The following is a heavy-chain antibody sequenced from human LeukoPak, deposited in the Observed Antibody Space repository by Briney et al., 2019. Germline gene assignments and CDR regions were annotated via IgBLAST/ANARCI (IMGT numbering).Heavy chain of an antibody. Sequence: GGCLLLSCAASGFTFSSYSMNWGRQAPGKGLEWVSYISSSSSTIYYADSVKGRFTISRDKAKNSLYLQMNSLRDEDTAVYYCARQYYYDSSGYYYYYCGMDVWGQG. CDR2: ISSSSSTI. D-gene: IGHD3-22*01. J-gene: IGHJ6*02. CDR3: ARQYYYDSSGYYYYYCGMDV. V-gene: IGHV3-48*02. CDR1: GFTFSSYS.